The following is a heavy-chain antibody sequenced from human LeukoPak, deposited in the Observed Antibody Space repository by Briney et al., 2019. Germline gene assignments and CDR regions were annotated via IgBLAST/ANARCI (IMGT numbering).Heavy chain of an antibody. J-gene: IGHJ4*02. D-gene: IGHD2-15*01. CDR3: ARPHCGGGSCYLDY. CDR1: GFIVSHNY. V-gene: IGHV3-53*01. Sequence: GGSLRLSCAASGFIVSHNYMSWVRQAPGKGLESVSLIYSGGSTYYADSVKGRFTISRDNSKNTLYLQMNNLRVEDAAVYYCARPHCGGGSCYLDYWGQGTLVTVSS. CDR2: IYSGGST.